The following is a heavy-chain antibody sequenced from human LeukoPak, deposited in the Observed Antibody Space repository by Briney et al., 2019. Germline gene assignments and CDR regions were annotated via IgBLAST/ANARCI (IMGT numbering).Heavy chain of an antibody. CDR2: INPKSGGT. Sequence: ASVTISCQASGYSFTGYYLDWVRQAPGQGLEWMGWINPKSGGTNYAQKFPVRVTMTRDTSISTAYMELSSLRSDDTAIYYCARRVFSGWGYYFDYWGQGTLVTVSS. D-gene: IGHD6-19*01. CDR3: ARRVFSGWGYYFDY. CDR1: GYSFTGYY. V-gene: IGHV1-2*02. J-gene: IGHJ4*02.